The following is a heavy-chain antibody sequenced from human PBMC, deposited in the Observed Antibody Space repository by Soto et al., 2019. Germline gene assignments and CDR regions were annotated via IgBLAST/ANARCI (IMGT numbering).Heavy chain of an antibody. CDR2: ISSSSSYI. V-gene: IGHV3-21*01. Sequence: EVQLVESGGGLVKPGGSLRLSCAASGFTFSSYSMNWVRQAPGKGLEWVSSISSSSSYIYYADSVKGQFTISRDNAKNSLYLQMNSLRAEDTAVYYCARTPGQRMTTVPFDYYYMDVWGKGTTVTVSS. J-gene: IGHJ6*03. CDR3: ARTPGQRMTTVPFDYYYMDV. D-gene: IGHD4-4*01. CDR1: GFTFSSYS.